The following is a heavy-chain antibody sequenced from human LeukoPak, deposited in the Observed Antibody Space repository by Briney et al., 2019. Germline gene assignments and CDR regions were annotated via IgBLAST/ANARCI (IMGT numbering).Heavy chain of an antibody. Sequence: GGSLRLSCAASGFTFSSYWMHWVRQAPGKGLVWVSRINSDGSSTSYADSVKGRFTISRDNAKNTLYLQMNSLRAEDTAVYYCARARSNYDSSGFSALDYWGQGTLVTVSS. CDR1: GFTFSSYW. V-gene: IGHV3-74*01. J-gene: IGHJ4*02. CDR2: INSDGSST. CDR3: ARARSNYDSSGFSALDY. D-gene: IGHD3-22*01.